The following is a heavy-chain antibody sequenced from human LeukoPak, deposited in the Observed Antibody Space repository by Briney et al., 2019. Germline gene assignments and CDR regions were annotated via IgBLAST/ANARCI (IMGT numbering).Heavy chain of an antibody. CDR1: GGTFSSYA. D-gene: IGHD1-7*01. J-gene: IGHJ4*02. CDR3: ARDFAETTKGLAALNY. CDR2: IIPIFGTA. V-gene: IGHV1-69*06. Sequence: SVKVSCKASGGTFSSYAISWVRQAPGQGLEWMGGIIPIFGTANYAQKFQGRVTITADKSTSTAYMELSRLRSDDTAVYYCARDFAETTKGLAALNYWGQGTLVTVSS.